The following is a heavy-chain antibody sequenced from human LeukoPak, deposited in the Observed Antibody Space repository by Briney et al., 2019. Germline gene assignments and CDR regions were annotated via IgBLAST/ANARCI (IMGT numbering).Heavy chain of an antibody. V-gene: IGHV4-34*01. Sequence: SETLSLTCAVSGGSFSGAFWTWIRQSPGKGLEWIGEVSRNGDTKQNPALMGRVMFLIDTSKKQFSLQLSSVTAADTAVYYCARHGNGFYGSGSYGARRKAFDIWGQGTMVAVSS. CDR2: VSRNGDT. CDR1: GGSFSGAF. J-gene: IGHJ3*02. CDR3: ARHGNGFYGSGSYGARRKAFDI. D-gene: IGHD3-10*01.